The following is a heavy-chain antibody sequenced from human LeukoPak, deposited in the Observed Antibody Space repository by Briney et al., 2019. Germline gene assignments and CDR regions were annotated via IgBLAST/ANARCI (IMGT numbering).Heavy chain of an antibody. J-gene: IGHJ6*02. CDR3: AKVGYDSSGIPYYGMDV. Sequence: PGRSLRLSCAASGFTFDDYAMHWVRQAPGKGLEWVSGISWNSGSIGCADSVKGRFTISRDNAKNSLYLQMNSLRAEDTALYYCAKVGYDSSGIPYYGMDVWGQGTTVTVSS. D-gene: IGHD3-22*01. CDR2: ISWNSGSI. CDR1: GFTFDDYA. V-gene: IGHV3-9*01.